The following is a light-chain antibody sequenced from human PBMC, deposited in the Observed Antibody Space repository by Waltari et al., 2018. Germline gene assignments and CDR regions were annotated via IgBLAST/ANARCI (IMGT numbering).Light chain of an antibody. CDR3: MQGRHWPYT. CDR2: KVF. J-gene: IGKJ2*01. CDR1: QSLAHKDGNTY. V-gene: IGKV2-30*02. Sequence: DVVMTRSPVSLPVTLGQAAFISCTSSQSLAHKDGNTYLTWFHQRPGQSPRRLIYKVFNRDSGVPDRFSGTMSGTDFTLIISRVETEDVGVYYCMQGRHWPYTFGQGTNLEIK.